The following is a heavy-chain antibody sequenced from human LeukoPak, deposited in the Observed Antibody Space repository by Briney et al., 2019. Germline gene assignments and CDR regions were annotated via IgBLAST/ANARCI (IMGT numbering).Heavy chain of an antibody. CDR2: IYYSGST. J-gene: IGHJ5*02. V-gene: IGHV4-39*07. Sequence: SETLSLTCTVSGDSISSSSSYWGWIRQPPGEGLEWIGSIYYSGSTYYNTSLKSRVTISVDTSKNQFSLKLSSVTAADTAVYYCAREMAFSSGYYLGFDPWGQGTLVTVSS. D-gene: IGHD3-22*01. CDR3: AREMAFSSGYYLGFDP. CDR1: GDSISSSSSY.